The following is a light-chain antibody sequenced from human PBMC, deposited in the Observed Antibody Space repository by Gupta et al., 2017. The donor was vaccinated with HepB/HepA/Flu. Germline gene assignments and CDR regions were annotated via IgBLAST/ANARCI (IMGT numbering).Light chain of an antibody. CDR2: KVS. CDR1: QSLVYSPGNTY. V-gene: IGKV2-30*01. Sequence: VLTTQSPLSLPVTHGQPPPLSGRASQSLVYSPGNTYLNWYQQRPGQAPRRLIYKVSNRDSGVPARFSGSGSGTEFTLTISRVEAEDVGVYYCKQDKHWSWTFGQGTKVEIK. J-gene: IGKJ1*01. CDR3: KQDKHWSWT.